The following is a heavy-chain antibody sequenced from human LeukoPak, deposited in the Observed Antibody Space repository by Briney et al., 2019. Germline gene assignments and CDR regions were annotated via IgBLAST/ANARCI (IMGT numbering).Heavy chain of an antibody. CDR3: AKDLYSYGLQNY. D-gene: IGHD5-18*01. CDR2: ISGSGGST. CDR1: GFTFSSYA. V-gene: IGHV3-23*01. Sequence: GSLRLSCAASGFTFSSYAMHWVRQAPGKGLEWVAVISGSGGSTYYADSVKGRFTISRDNSKNTLYLQMNSLRAEDTAVYYCAKDLYSYGLQNYWGQGTLVTVSS. J-gene: IGHJ4*02.